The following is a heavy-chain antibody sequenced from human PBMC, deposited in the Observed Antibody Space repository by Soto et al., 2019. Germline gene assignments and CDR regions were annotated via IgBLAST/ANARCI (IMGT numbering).Heavy chain of an antibody. Sequence: ASVKVSFKASGYTFTSYDINWVRQATGQGLEWMGWMNPNSGNTGYAQKFQGRVTMTRNTSISTAYMKLSSLRSEDTAVYYCARGRYSSGWDWYFDLWGRGTLVTVSS. CDR3: ARGRYSSGWDWYFDL. D-gene: IGHD6-19*01. V-gene: IGHV1-8*01. CDR2: MNPNSGNT. CDR1: GYTFTSYD. J-gene: IGHJ2*01.